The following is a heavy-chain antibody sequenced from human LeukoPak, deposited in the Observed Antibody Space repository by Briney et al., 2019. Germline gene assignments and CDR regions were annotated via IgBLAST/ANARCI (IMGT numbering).Heavy chain of an antibody. J-gene: IGHJ6*02. CDR1: GSSFPSYW. V-gene: IGHV5-51*01. CDR3: ARSDQLKWFGDPRRPFYYGMDV. D-gene: IGHD3-10*01. Sequence: GASLKISCKASGSSFPSYWIGWVRQLPGKGLEWMGIIYPGDSDTRYSPSFQGHVTISADKSISTAYLQWSSLKASDTAKYYCARSDQLKWFGDPRRPFYYGMDVWGQGTTVTVSS. CDR2: IYPGDSDT.